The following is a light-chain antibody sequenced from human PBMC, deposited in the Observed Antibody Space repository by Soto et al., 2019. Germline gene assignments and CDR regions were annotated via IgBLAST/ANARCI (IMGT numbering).Light chain of an antibody. CDR1: QDVSND. CDR2: GAS. Sequence: DIQMPQSPPSLSASVGDRVTITCRASQDVSNDLGWFQQKPGXDPXRLIFGASNLESGVPSRFSVTGSGTEFILTITNLQPEDFATDYCLQHTYIWSFGQGTKVDIK. CDR3: LQHTYIWS. V-gene: IGKV1-17*02. J-gene: IGKJ1*01.